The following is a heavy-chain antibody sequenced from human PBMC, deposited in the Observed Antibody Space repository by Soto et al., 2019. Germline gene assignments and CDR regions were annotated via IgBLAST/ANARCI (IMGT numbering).Heavy chain of an antibody. Sequence: QAQLVQSGVEMKNVGASVKVSCKASGYTFTSYGISWVRQAPGQGLEWMGWISGFNDDTNHAQKFQGRVTVTKDTSTSTAYMELRSLKSDDTAVYYGARAGSYYPARKWFGPWGQGTLVTVSS. V-gene: IGHV1-18*01. J-gene: IGHJ5*02. CDR1: GYTFTSYG. CDR3: ARAGSYYPARKWFGP. CDR2: ISGFNDDT. D-gene: IGHD3-10*01.